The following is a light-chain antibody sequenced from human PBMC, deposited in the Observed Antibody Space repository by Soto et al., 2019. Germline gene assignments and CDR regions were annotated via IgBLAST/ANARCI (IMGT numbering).Light chain of an antibody. CDR2: GAS. Sequence: EIVMTQSPATLSASPGERATLSCRASQSVGSNVARYQQKPGQAPRLLIYGASSGATGIPARVSGSGSGTDFTLTISSLQSDDVGVYYCQQYNERPPWTFGQGTKVDIK. J-gene: IGKJ1*01. V-gene: IGKV3-15*01. CDR1: QSVGSN. CDR3: QQYNERPPWT.